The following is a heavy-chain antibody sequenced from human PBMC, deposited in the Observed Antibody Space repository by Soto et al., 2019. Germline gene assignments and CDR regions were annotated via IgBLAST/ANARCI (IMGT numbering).Heavy chain of an antibody. CDR2: IWYDGSNK. CDR3: ARAGYGGNLTYYYYGMDV. Sequence: PGGSLRLSCAASGFTFSSYGMHWVRQAPGKGLEWVAVIWYDGSNKYYADSVKGRFTISRDNSKNTLYLQMNSLRAEDTAVYYCARAGYGGNLTYYYYGMDVWGQGTTVTVSS. V-gene: IGHV3-33*01. D-gene: IGHD4-17*01. CDR1: GFTFSSYG. J-gene: IGHJ6*02.